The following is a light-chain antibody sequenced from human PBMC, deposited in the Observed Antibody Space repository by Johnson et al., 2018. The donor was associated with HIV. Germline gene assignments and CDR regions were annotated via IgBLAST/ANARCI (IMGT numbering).Light chain of an antibody. J-gene: IGLJ1*01. CDR3: GTGDSSLSAGDV. Sequence: QSVLTQPPSVSAAPGQKVTISCSGSSSNIGNNYVSWYQQLPGTAPKLLIYDNNKRPSGIPDRFSASKSGTSATLGITGLQTGDEADYYCGTGDSSLSAGDVFGTGTKVTVL. CDR2: DNN. CDR1: SSNIGNNY. V-gene: IGLV1-51*01.